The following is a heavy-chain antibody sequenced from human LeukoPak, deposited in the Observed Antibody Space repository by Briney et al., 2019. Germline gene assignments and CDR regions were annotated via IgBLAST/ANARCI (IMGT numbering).Heavy chain of an antibody. CDR3: ASTRGY. Sequence: PSETLSLTCAVDSGSFSAYYWNWLRQPPGNELKWIGETNHSGSTNYNQSLKSRVTISVDTTKNQFSLKLSYVTAADTAVYYCASTRGYWGQGTLVTVSS. CDR1: SGSFSAYY. V-gene: IGHV4-34*01. J-gene: IGHJ4*02. D-gene: IGHD3-10*01. CDR2: TNHSGST.